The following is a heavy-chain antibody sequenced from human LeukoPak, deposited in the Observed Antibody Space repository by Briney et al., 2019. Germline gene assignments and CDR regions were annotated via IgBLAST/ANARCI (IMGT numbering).Heavy chain of an antibody. J-gene: IGHJ5*02. V-gene: IGHV4-39*01. CDR2: IYYSGST. Sequence: SETLSLTCTVSGGSISSSSYYWGWIRQPPGKGLEWIGSIYYSGSTYYNPSLKSRVTISVDTSKNQFSLKLSSVTAADTAVYYCASGLSEYDFWSGYPGDPWGQGTLVTVPS. CDR3: ASGLSEYDFWSGYPGDP. CDR1: GGSISSSSYY. D-gene: IGHD3-3*01.